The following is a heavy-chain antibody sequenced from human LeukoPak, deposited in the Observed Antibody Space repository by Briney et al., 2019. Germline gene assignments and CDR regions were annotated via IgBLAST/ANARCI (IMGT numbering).Heavy chain of an antibody. CDR3: AREGDYFDY. Sequence: TGGSLRLSCAASGFTFSSYSMNWVRQAPGKGVEWVSSISSSILYIYYAHSLKGPFTISRDNAKTSLYLQMNSLRAEDTAVYYCAREGDYFDYWGQGTLVTVSS. V-gene: IGHV3-21*01. CDR2: ISSSILYI. J-gene: IGHJ4*02. CDR1: GFTFSSYS.